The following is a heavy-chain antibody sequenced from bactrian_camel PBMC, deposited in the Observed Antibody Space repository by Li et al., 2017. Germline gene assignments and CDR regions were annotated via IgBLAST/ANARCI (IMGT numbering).Heavy chain of an antibody. V-gene: IGHV3S1*01. CDR1: GYTNTLRRS. Sequence: QVQLVESGGGSVQAGGSLRLSCEISGYTNTLRRSVGWFRQTPGKEREGVASIYTRYGSTYDADSEEGRITISRDNAKNTLYLQMNSLKPEDTAMYYCATEAMAAYCRTVVEGDYAYWGQGTQVTVS. CDR3: ATEAMAAYCRTVVEGDYAY. CDR2: IYTRYGST. J-gene: IGHJ6*01. D-gene: IGHD6*01.